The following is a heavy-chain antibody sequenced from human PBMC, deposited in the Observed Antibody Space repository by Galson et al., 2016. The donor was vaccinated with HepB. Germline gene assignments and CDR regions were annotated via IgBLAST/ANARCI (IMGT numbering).Heavy chain of an antibody. Sequence: SVKVSCKASGYTFTEYDMNWVRQATGQGLEWMGWMNPNSGNRGYAQKFQGRVTMTRDTSIKTAFMELSSLRSEDTAVYYCARGGRKGLWGYYFDYWGQGTLVPVSS. CDR1: GYTFTEYD. J-gene: IGHJ4*02. CDR3: ARGGRKGLWGYYFDY. CDR2: MNPNSGNR. V-gene: IGHV1-8*01. D-gene: IGHD5-18*01.